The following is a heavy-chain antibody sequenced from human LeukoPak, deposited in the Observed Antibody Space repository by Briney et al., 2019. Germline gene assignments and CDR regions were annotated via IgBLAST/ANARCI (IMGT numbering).Heavy chain of an antibody. V-gene: IGHV4-59*08. Sequence: SETLSLTCTVSGGSISSYYWSWIRQPPGKGLGWIGYIYYSGSTNYNPSLKSRVTISVDTSKNQFSLKLSSVTAADTAVYYCARRNIDFWSCYHATGMDVWGQGTTVTVSS. J-gene: IGHJ6*02. CDR1: GGSISSYY. CDR3: ARRNIDFWSCYHATGMDV. CDR2: IYYSGST. D-gene: IGHD3-3*01.